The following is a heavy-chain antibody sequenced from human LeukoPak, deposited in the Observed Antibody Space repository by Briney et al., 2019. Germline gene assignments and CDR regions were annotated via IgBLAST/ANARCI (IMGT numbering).Heavy chain of an antibody. J-gene: IGHJ3*02. CDR2: INPNSGGA. CDR3: ARAHVVVIAIYAFDI. D-gene: IGHD2-21*01. CDR1: GYTFTGYY. V-gene: IGHV1-2*02. Sequence: ASVKVSCKASGYTFTGYYMHWVRQAPGQGLEWMGWINPNSGGANYAQKFQGRVTMTRDTSISTAYMELSRLRSDDTAVYYCARAHVVVIAIYAFDIWGQGTMVTVSS.